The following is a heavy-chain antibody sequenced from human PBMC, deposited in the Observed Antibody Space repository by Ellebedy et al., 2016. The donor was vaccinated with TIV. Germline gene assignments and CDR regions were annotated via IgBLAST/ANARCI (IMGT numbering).Heavy chain of an antibody. D-gene: IGHD3-10*01. CDR2: IHSDGSIK. CDR1: GFIFSHYW. Sequence: GESLKISCAASGFIFSHYWMHWVRQAPGKGLVWVSRIHSDGSIKWYAEFVRGRFTVSRDNGKNTLSLEMNSLRAEDTAVYYCVSEGLGGSFDIWGLGTMVTVSS. V-gene: IGHV3-74*01. J-gene: IGHJ3*02. CDR3: VSEGLGGSFDI.